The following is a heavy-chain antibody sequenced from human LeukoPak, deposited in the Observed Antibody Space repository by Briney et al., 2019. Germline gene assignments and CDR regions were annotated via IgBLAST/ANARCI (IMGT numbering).Heavy chain of an antibody. J-gene: IGHJ4*02. V-gene: IGHV1-2*02. CDR2: INPNSGGT. CDR1: GYTFTGYY. D-gene: IGHD3-10*01. CDR3: APGLGESVFDY. Sequence: ASVKVSCKASGYTFTGYYMHWVRQAPGQGLEWMGWINPNSGGTNDAQKFQGRVTMTRDTSISTAYMELSRLRSDDTAVYYCAPGLGESVFDYWGQGTLVTVSS.